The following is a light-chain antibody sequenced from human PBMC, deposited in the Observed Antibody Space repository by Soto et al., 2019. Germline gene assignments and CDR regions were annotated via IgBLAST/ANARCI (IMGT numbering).Light chain of an antibody. V-gene: IGKV4-1*01. Sequence: DIVMTQSPDFLAVSLGEGATISCKSSHSIIHSSNNKNYLSWYQQKPGQPPKLLIYWASIRDAGVTERFSGSGSGADFTLTISSLQAEDVAIYYCQQFHSNPPTFGGGTNVEIK. CDR2: WAS. CDR3: QQFHSNPPT. J-gene: IGKJ4*01. CDR1: HSIIHSSNNKNY.